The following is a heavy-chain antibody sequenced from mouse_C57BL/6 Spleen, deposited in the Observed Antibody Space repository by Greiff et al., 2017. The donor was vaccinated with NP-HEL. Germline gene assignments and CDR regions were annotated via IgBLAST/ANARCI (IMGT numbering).Heavy chain of an antibody. CDR1: GYTFTDYN. V-gene: IGHV1-22*01. CDR2: INPNNGGT. Sequence: EVKLMESGPELVKPGASVKMSCKASGYTFTDYNMHWVKQSHGKSLEWIGYINPNNGGTSYNQKFKGKATLTVNKSSSTAYMELRSLTSEDSAVYYCARWGYYGSRAFDYWGQGTTLTVSS. J-gene: IGHJ2*01. D-gene: IGHD1-1*01. CDR3: ARWGYYGSRAFDY.